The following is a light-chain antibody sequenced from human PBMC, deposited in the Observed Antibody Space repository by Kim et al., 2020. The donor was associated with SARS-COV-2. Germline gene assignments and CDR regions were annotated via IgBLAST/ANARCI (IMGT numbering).Light chain of an antibody. CDR3: QQYNNWPYT. Sequence: SVSPGERATLSCRASQSVTTNLARYQQKPGQAPRLLIYAASTRATGFPARFSGSGSGTEFTLTISSLQSEDFAVYSCQQYNNWPYTFGQGTKLEI. CDR1: QSVTTN. CDR2: AAS. J-gene: IGKJ2*01. V-gene: IGKV3-15*01.